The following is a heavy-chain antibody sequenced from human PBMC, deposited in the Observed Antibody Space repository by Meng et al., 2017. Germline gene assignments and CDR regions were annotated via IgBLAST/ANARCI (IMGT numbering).Heavy chain of an antibody. Sequence: VQLVEAGGGLVQPGGSLRLSWAAFGFTFSSYGMHWVRQAPGKGLEWVAVIWYDGSNKYYADSVKGRFTISRDNSKNTLYLQMNSLRAEDTAVYYCAKSMYYYDSSGYTFDYWGQGTLVTVSS. J-gene: IGHJ4*02. CDR1: GFTFSSYG. CDR2: IWYDGSNK. V-gene: IGHV3-33*06. D-gene: IGHD3-22*01. CDR3: AKSMYYYDSSGYTFDY.